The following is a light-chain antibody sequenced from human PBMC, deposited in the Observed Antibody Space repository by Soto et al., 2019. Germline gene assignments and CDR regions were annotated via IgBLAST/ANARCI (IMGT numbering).Light chain of an antibody. J-gene: IGKJ1*01. CDR3: LQDYSYPRT. CDR1: QGIRND. Sequence: AIQMTQSPSSLSASVGDRVTIIRRASQGIRNDLGWYQQRPGKAPKLLIYATSNLQSGVPSRFSGSGSGTDFTLTISSLQPEDFATYYCLQDYSYPRTFGQGTKVEIK. CDR2: ATS. V-gene: IGKV1-6*01.